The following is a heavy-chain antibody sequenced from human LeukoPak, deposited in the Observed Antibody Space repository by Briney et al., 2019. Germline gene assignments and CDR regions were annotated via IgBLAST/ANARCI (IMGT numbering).Heavy chain of an antibody. Sequence: ASVKVSCKASGGTFSSYAISWVRQAPGQGLEWMGGIIPIFGTANYAQKFQGRVTITADKSTSTAYMELSSLRSEDTAVYYCARSDSSSSLKFDYWGQGTLVTVSS. J-gene: IGHJ4*02. CDR2: IIPIFGTA. D-gene: IGHD6-6*01. V-gene: IGHV1-69*06. CDR1: GGTFSSYA. CDR3: ARSDSSSSLKFDY.